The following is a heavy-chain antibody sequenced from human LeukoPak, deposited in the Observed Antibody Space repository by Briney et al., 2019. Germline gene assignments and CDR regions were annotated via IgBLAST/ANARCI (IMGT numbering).Heavy chain of an antibody. D-gene: IGHD3-9*01. Sequence: GGSLRLSCEASVFTMRNNWMIWVRLARWKGLEYVANINQDEGQKYYVDSVKGRFTISKDTAKNSLNLQMNSLRAEDTGVYYCARDNYDIRGQGTLVTVSS. CDR1: VFTMRNNW. CDR2: INQDEGQK. V-gene: IGHV3-7*01. J-gene: IGHJ4*02. CDR3: ARDNYDI.